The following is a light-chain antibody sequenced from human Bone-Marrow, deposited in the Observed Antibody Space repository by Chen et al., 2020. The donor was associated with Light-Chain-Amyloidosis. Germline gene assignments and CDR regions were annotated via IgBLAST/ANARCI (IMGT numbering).Light chain of an antibody. CDR3: QSYQGSSQGV. CDR2: EDD. J-gene: IGLJ3*02. V-gene: IGLV6-57*03. Sequence: NFMLTHPLSVSESPVNTVINSFTLSSGSIATNYVQWYQQRPGIAPTTVSYEDDTRPSGVPDRFSGSIDRSSNSASLPISGLKTEDEADYYCQSYQGSSQGVFGGGTKLTVL. CDR1: SGSIATNY.